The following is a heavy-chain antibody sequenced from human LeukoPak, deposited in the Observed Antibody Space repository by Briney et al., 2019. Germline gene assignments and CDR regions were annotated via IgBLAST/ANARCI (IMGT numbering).Heavy chain of an antibody. Sequence: PGGSLRLSCAASGFTFSSYAMSWVRQAPGKGLEWVSAISGSGGSTYYADSVKGRFTISRDNSKNTLYPQMNSLRAEDTAVYYCAKQPHTKYYYGSGSYYIVYFDYWGQGTLVTVSS. CDR2: ISGSGGST. CDR1: GFTFSSYA. J-gene: IGHJ4*02. V-gene: IGHV3-23*01. CDR3: AKQPHTKYYYGSGSYYIVYFDY. D-gene: IGHD3-10*01.